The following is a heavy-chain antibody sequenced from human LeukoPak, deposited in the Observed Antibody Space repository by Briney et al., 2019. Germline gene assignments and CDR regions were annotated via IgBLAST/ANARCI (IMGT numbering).Heavy chain of an antibody. CDR1: GGSISSYY. CDR3: AGHRPIWFGDEQKLFDY. J-gene: IGHJ4*02. V-gene: IGHV4-59*01. D-gene: IGHD3-10*01. Sequence: PSETLSLTCTVSGGSISSYYWSWIRQPPGKGLEWIGYIYYSGSTNYNPSLKSRVTISVDTSKNQFSLKLSSVTAADTAVYYCAGHRPIWFGDEQKLFDYWGQGTLVTVSS. CDR2: IYYSGST.